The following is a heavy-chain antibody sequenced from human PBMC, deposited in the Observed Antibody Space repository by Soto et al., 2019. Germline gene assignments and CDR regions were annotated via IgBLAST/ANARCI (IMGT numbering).Heavy chain of an antibody. CDR3: ARDVRAATPLFDY. D-gene: IGHD2-15*01. CDR1: GGTFSSYT. CDR2: IIPILGIA. Sequence: ASVKVSCRASGGTFSSYTISWVRQAPGQGLEWMGRIIPILGIANYAQKFQGRVTITADKSTSTAYMELSSLRSEDTAVYYCARDVRAATPLFDYWGQGTLVTVSS. V-gene: IGHV1-69*04. J-gene: IGHJ4*02.